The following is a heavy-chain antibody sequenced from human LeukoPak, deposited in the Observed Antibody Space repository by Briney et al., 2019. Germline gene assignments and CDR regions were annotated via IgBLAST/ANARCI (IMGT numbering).Heavy chain of an antibody. D-gene: IGHD3-22*01. J-gene: IGHJ4*02. Sequence: SETLSLTCTVSGGSISSSSYYWDWIRQPPGKGLEWIGSIYYSGSTYYNPSLKSRVTISVDTSKNQFSLKLSSVTAADTAVYYCARASYSYDINGWVPFDYWGQGTLVTVSS. CDR2: IYYSGST. CDR1: GGSISSSSYY. V-gene: IGHV4-39*07. CDR3: ARASYSYDINGWVPFDY.